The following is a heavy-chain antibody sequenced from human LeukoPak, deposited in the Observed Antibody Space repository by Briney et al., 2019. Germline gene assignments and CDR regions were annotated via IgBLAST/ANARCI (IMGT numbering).Heavy chain of an antibody. D-gene: IGHD3-10*01. V-gene: IGHV3-7*01. CDR1: GFTFSSYW. J-gene: IGHJ6*03. CDR3: ARGSGSYLGYYYYMDV. CDR2: IKQDGSEK. Sequence: GGSLRLSCAASGFTFSSYWMSWVRQAPGKGLEWVDNIKQDGSEKYYVDSVKGRFTISRDNAKNSLYLQMNSLRAEDTAVYYCARGSGSYLGYYYYMDVWGKGTTVTISS.